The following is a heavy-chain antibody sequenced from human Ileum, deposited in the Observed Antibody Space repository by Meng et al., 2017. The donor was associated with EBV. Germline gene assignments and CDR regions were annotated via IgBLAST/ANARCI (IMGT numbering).Heavy chain of an antibody. CDR1: GGSIISSKW. CDR2: IYHHGTT. J-gene: IGHJ5*02. CDR3: ARLDSSGYYFGGWFDP. Sequence: QVQLRGSGPRWVKPSGTVSLTCAVSGGSIISSKWWSWVRQSPGTGLEWIGEIYHHGTTNYNPSLKSRVTISVDTSKNKFFLNLTSLTAADTAVYYCARLDSSGYYFGGWFDPWGQGILVTVSS. D-gene: IGHD3-22*01. V-gene: IGHV4-4*02.